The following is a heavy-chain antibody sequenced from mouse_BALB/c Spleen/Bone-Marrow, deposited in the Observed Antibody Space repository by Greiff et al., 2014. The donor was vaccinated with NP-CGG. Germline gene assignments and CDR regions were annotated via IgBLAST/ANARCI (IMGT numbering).Heavy chain of an antibody. V-gene: IGHV1-85*01. CDR1: GFTFSSTY. J-gene: IGHJ4*01. Sequence: QVQLQQSGAELAKPGASVKLSCKTSGFTFSSTYLSWLRQKPGQSLEWIAWIYARAGGTNYNPKFTGKAQLTVDTSSSTAFMQFRSLTNEDSAIYYCARHYGNYAAMDYWGQGTSVTVSS. CDR2: IYARAGGT. CDR3: ARHYGNYAAMDY. D-gene: IGHD2-1*01.